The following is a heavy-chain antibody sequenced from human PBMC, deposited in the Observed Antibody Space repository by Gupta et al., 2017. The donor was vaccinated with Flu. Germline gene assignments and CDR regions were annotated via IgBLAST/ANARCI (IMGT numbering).Heavy chain of an antibody. CDR2: ISSSSSYI. Sequence: EVQLVESGGGLVKPGGSLRLSCAASGFPFNTYGMTLVRQAPGKGLEWVSSISSSSSYIYYADSVKGRFTISRHNAKNSLYLQMNSLRAEDTAVYYCARAWDVTVAGTFDYWGQGTLVTVSS. CDR1: GFPFNTYG. D-gene: IGHD6-19*01. CDR3: ARAWDVTVAGTFDY. J-gene: IGHJ4*02. V-gene: IGHV3-21*01.